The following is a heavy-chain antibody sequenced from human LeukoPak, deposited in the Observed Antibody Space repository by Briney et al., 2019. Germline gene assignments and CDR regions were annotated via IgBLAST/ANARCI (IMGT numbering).Heavy chain of an antibody. J-gene: IGHJ4*02. CDR1: GGSFSGYY. CDR2: INHSGST. CDR3: ARSSIVGATDYFDY. V-gene: IGHV4-34*01. Sequence: SETLSLTCAVYGGSFSGYYWNWIRQSPGKGLEWIGEINHSGSTNYNPSLESRVTISVDTSKSQFSLKLNSVTAADTVVYYCARSSIVGATDYFDYWGQGTLVTVSS. D-gene: IGHD1-26*01.